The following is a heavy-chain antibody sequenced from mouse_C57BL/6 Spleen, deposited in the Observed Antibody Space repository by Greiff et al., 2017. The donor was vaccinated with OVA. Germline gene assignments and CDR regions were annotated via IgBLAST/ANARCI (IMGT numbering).Heavy chain of an antibody. V-gene: IGHV1-18*01. D-gene: IGHD1-1*01. Sequence: VHVKQSGPELVKPGASVKIPCKASGYTFTDYNMDWVKQSHGKSLEWIGDINPNNGGTIYNQKFKGKATLTVDKSSSTAYMELRSLTSEDTAVYYCARIGFYGSSYGFAYWGQGTLVTVSA. CDR1: GYTFTDYN. CDR3: ARIGFYGSSYGFAY. CDR2: INPNNGGT. J-gene: IGHJ3*01.